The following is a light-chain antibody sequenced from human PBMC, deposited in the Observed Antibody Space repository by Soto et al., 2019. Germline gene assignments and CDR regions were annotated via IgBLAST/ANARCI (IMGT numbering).Light chain of an antibody. CDR1: QTISSW. CDR2: KAS. Sequence: DIQMYQSASTLSGSVGDRVTITCRASQTISSWLAWYQQKPGKAPKLLIYKASTLNSGVPSRFSGSGSGTEFTLTISSLQPDDFATYYCQHYNSYSEAFGQGTKVDI. CDR3: QHYNSYSEA. J-gene: IGKJ1*01. V-gene: IGKV1-5*03.